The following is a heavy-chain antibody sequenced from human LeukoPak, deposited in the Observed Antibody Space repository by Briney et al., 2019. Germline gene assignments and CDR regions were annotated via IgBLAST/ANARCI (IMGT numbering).Heavy chain of an antibody. CDR2: ISGSGGST. CDR1: GFTFSSYA. Sequence: PGGSLRLSCAASGFTFSSYAMSWVRQAPGKGLEWVSAISGSGGSTYYADSVKGRFTISRDNSKNTLYLQMNSLRAEDTAVYCCAKDARDYYYDSRNGYFDYWGQGTLVTVSS. D-gene: IGHD3-22*01. CDR3: AKDARDYYYDSRNGYFDY. V-gene: IGHV3-23*01. J-gene: IGHJ4*02.